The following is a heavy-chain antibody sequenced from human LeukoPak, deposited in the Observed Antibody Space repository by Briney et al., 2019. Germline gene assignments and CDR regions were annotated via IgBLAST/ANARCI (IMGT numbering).Heavy chain of an antibody. V-gene: IGHV4-34*01. Sequence: SETLSLTCAVYGGSFSGYYWSWIRQPPGKGLEWIGEINHSGSTNYNPSLKSRVTISVDTSKNQFSLKLSSVTAADTAVYYCASRLRGYSYGSRFDYWGQGTLVTVSS. CDR1: GGSFSGYY. D-gene: IGHD5-18*01. CDR3: ASRLRGYSYGSRFDY. CDR2: INHSGST. J-gene: IGHJ4*02.